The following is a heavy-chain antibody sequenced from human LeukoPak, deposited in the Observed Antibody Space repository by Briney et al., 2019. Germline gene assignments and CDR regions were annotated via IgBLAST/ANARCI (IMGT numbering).Heavy chain of an antibody. CDR1: GFTFSSYG. CDR3: ARDPSEYDFWSGYYYYYGMDV. D-gene: IGHD3-3*01. J-gene: IGHJ6*02. V-gene: IGHV3-33*08. CDR2: IWYDGSNK. Sequence: GGSLRPYCAASGFTFSSYGMHWVRQAPGKGLEWVAVIWYDGSNKYYADSVKGRFTISRDNSKNTLYLQMNSLRAEDTAVYYCARDPSEYDFWSGYYYYYGMDVWGQGTTVTVSS.